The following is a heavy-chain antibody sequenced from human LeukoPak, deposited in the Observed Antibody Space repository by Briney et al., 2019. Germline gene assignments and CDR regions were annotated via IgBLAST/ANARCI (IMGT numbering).Heavy chain of an antibody. Sequence: SETLSLTCTVSGGSISSGGYYWSWIRQPPGKGLEWIGYIYHSGSTYYNPSLKSRVTISVDRSKNQFSLKLSSVTAADTAVYYCARWYQPLYGGSCFDPWGQGTLVTVSS. D-gene: IGHD2-2*02. J-gene: IGHJ5*02. CDR1: GGSISSGGYY. CDR3: ARWYQPLYGGSCFDP. CDR2: IYHSGST. V-gene: IGHV4-30-2*01.